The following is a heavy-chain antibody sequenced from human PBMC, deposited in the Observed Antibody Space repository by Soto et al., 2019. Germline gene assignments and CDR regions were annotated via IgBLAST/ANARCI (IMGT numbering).Heavy chain of an antibody. CDR3: AKDRAFNYFYGMDV. J-gene: IGHJ6*02. CDR2: VSTNGRST. CDR1: GLAFGNYA. Sequence: GGSLRLSCRASGLAFGNYAMNWVRQVLGRGLEWVAGVSTNGRSTYYADSVRGRFTISRDNSKLTVYLQMNSLRAEDTAVYYCAKDRAFNYFYGMDVWGQRTTVTAP. D-gene: IGHD3-10*01. V-gene: IGHV3-23*01.